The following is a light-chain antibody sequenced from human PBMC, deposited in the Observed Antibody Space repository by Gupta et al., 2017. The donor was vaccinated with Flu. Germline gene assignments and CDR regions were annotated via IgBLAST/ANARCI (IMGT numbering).Light chain of an antibody. J-gene: IGLJ3*02. CDR2: TNA. Sequence: QSVLPQSPSASGTPGQWVTISCSGSGSNIGSNLVSWYQHLPGTAPKLLIHTNAHRPSGVPDRFSASKPVTSASLAIRGLQSEDEADYYCAAWGDSLNAWLFGGGTKLTVL. CDR3: AAWGDSLNAWL. CDR1: GSNIGSNL. V-gene: IGLV1-44*01.